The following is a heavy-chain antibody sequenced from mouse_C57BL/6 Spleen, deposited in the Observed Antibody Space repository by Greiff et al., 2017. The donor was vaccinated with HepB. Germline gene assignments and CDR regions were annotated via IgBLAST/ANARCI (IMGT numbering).Heavy chain of an antibody. V-gene: IGHV1-80*01. D-gene: IGHD2-2*01. CDR2: IYPGDGDT. J-gene: IGHJ4*01. CDR1: GYAFSSYW. Sequence: QVQLQQSGAELVKPGASVKISCKASGYAFSSYWMNWVKQRPGKGLEWIGQIYPGDGDTNYNGKFKGKATLTADKSSSTAYMQLSSLTSEDSAVYFCARSRRGYDGYYAMDYWGQGTSVTVSS. CDR3: ARSRRGYDGYYAMDY.